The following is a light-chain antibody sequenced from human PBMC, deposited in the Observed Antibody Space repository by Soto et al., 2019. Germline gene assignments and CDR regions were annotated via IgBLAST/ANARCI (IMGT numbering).Light chain of an antibody. CDR1: SSDVGGYNS. Sequence: QSALTQPASVSGSPGQSITISCTGTSSDVGGYNSVAWYQQHPGKAPKLMIYEVSHRPSGVSNRFSGSKSANTASLTISGLQAEDEADYYCSSYTSKNTRVFGGGTKLTVL. V-gene: IGLV2-14*01. CDR2: EVS. CDR3: SSYTSKNTRV. J-gene: IGLJ3*02.